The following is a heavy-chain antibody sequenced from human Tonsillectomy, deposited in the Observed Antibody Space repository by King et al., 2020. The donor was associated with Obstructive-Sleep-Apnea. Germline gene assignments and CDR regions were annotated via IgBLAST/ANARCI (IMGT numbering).Heavy chain of an antibody. CDR1: GFTFSSYA. J-gene: IGHJ6*02. CDR2: ISYDGTNK. D-gene: IGHD3-10*01. V-gene: IGHV3-30-3*01. CDR3: ARDGGQWFGELFDYYYGMDV. Sequence: VQLVESGGGVVRPGRSLRLSCAASGFTFSSYAMHWVRQAPGKGLEWVTLISYDGTNKYYADSVKGRFTISRDNSKNTLYLQMNSLRAEDTAVYYCARDGGQWFGELFDYYYGMDVWGQGTTVTVSS.